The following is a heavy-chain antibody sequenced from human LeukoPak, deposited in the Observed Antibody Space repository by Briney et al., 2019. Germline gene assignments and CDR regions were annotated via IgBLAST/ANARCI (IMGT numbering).Heavy chain of an antibody. CDR2: ISYDGSNK. CDR3: AKDRFLEWLSL. CDR1: GFTFSSYG. J-gene: IGHJ4*02. Sequence: PGGSLRLSCAASGFTFSSYGMHWVRQAPGKGLEWVAVISYDGSNKYYADSVKGRFTISRDNSKNTLYLQMNSLRAEDTAVYYCAKDRFLEWLSLWGQGTLVTVSS. D-gene: IGHD3-3*01. V-gene: IGHV3-30*18.